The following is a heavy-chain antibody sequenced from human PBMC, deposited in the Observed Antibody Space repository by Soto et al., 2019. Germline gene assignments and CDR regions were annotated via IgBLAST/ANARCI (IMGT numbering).Heavy chain of an antibody. Sequence: ASVKVSCKASGYTFTGYYMHWVRQAPGQGLEWMGWINPNSGGTNYAQKFPGWVTMTRDTSISTAYMALSRLRSDDTAVYYCARDHSGYSSSWLRTHRNCYYYGMDVWGQGTTGTVSS. J-gene: IGHJ6*02. CDR2: INPNSGGT. CDR1: GYTFTGYY. CDR3: ARDHSGYSSSWLRTHRNCYYYGMDV. D-gene: IGHD6-13*01. V-gene: IGHV1-2*04.